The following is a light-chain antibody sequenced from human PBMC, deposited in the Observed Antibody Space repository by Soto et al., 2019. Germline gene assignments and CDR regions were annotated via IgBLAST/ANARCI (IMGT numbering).Light chain of an antibody. Sequence: DIQLTQSPSSLSASVGDRGTISCRASQNIYTYLNWYQLKPGKAPKLLIFASSTLQSGVPSRCSGSGSGADFSLTISSLQPEDFATYYCQQSDSNILSFGGGTRVEL. CDR2: ASS. J-gene: IGKJ4*01. CDR3: QQSDSNILS. CDR1: QNIYTY. V-gene: IGKV1-39*01.